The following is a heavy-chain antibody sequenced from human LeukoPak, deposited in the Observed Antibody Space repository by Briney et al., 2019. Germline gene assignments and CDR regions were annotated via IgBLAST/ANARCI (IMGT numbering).Heavy chain of an antibody. D-gene: IGHD6-13*01. J-gene: IGHJ4*02. Sequence: PGASVKVSCKASGYTFINFAINWGRQAPGQRPEWLGWINAGNGNTKYSQKFQGRVTITRDTSASTAYMELSGLTSEDTAVYYCARGPRAAADDYWGQGTLVTVSS. CDR1: GYTFINFA. CDR3: ARGPRAAADDY. V-gene: IGHV1-3*01. CDR2: INAGNGNT.